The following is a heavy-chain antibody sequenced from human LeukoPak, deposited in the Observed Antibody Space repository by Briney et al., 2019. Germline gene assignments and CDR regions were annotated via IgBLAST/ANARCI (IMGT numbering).Heavy chain of an antibody. CDR3: ARDIVGATGGDY. Sequence: ASVKVSCKASGYTFTSYYMHWVRQAPGQGLEWMGIINPSGGSTSYAQKFQGGVTMTRDMSTSTVYMELSSLRSEDTAVYYCARDIVGATGGDYWGQGTLVTVSS. CDR2: INPSGGST. D-gene: IGHD1-26*01. J-gene: IGHJ4*02. CDR1: GYTFTSYY. V-gene: IGHV1-46*01.